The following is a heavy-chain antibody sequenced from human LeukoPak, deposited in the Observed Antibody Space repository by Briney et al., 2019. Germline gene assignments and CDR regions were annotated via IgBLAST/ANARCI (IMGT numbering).Heavy chain of an antibody. J-gene: IGHJ4*02. Sequence: GGSLRLSCAASGFTVSSNYMSWVRQAPGKGLEWVSVIYSGGSTYYADSVKGRFTISRDNSKNTLYLQMNSLRAEDTAVYYCAKPRYGSGPYYFDYWGQGTLVTVSS. CDR1: GFTVSSNY. V-gene: IGHV3-53*01. CDR3: AKPRYGSGPYYFDY. D-gene: IGHD3-10*01. CDR2: IYSGGST.